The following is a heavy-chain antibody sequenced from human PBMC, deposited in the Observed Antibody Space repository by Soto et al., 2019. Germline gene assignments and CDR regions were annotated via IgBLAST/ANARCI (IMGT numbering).Heavy chain of an antibody. J-gene: IGHJ6*02. Sequence: QVQLVQSGGEVKKPGASVKVSCKASGYTFTTSGVSWVRQAPGQGLEWMGWVSGYNGNTKYEEKSHXXXTXXTDTSTSTAYLELRSLTTDDTAAYYCARAGELPYYYYGMEVWGQGTTVIVSS. V-gene: IGHV1-18*01. CDR3: ARAGELPYYYYGMEV. CDR1: GYTFTTSG. CDR2: VSGYNGNT. D-gene: IGHD1-7*01.